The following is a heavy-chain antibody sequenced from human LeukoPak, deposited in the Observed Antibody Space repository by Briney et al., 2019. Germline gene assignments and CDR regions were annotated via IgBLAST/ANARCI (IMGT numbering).Heavy chain of an antibody. D-gene: IGHD4-17*01. CDR3: AKGFTRWPDYAYFQH. Sequence: GGSLRPSCAASGFTFSSYGMHWVRQAPGKGLEWVAFIRYDGSNKYYADSVKGRFTISRDNSKNTLYLQMNSLRAEDTAVYYCAKGFTRWPDYAYFQHWGQGTLVTVSS. V-gene: IGHV3-30*02. CDR1: GFTFSSYG. CDR2: IRYDGSNK. J-gene: IGHJ1*01.